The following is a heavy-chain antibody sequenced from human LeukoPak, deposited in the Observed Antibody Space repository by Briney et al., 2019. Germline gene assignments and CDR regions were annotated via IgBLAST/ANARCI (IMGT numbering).Heavy chain of an antibody. CDR2: ISSSSSYI. CDR1: GYTFSSYS. J-gene: IGHJ6*03. V-gene: IGHV3-21*01. Sequence: GGSLRLSCAASGYTFSSYSMNWVRQAPGKGLEWVSSISSSSSYIYYADSVKGRFTISRDNAKNSLYLQMNSLRAEDTAVYYCASNYDSVEIYYYYYYMDVWGKGTTVTLSS. D-gene: IGHD3-3*01. CDR3: ASNYDSVEIYYYYYYMDV.